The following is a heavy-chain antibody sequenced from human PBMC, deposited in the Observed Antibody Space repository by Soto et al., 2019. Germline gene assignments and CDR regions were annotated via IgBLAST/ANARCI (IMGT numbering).Heavy chain of an antibody. D-gene: IGHD2-21*01. CDR2: ISSRNNDM. J-gene: IGHJ5*02. V-gene: IGHV3-21*01. CDR3: ARDVNGGFCGA. Sequence: EVQLVESGGGLVKPGGSLRLSCAASGFTFSSYSMNWVRQDPGKGLEWVSTISSRNNDMYYVDSVKGRFTISRDNARNSVYLQMNSLRADDTAVYYCARDVNGGFCGAWGQGTLVTVSS. CDR1: GFTFSSYS.